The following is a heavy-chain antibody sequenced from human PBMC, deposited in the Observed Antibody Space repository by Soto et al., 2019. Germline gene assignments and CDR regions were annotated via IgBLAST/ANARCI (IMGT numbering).Heavy chain of an antibody. J-gene: IGHJ4*01. V-gene: IGHV3-15*01. D-gene: IGHD5-18*01. CDR1: GFTLSNTW. Sequence: PGVSLRLSCAASGFTLSNTWMTWVRQAPGKGLEWVGRIKSKTEGGTTDYAAPVKGRFTISRDDSKNTLYLQMNSLNTEDTAVYYCSRNGYGYILHRGHGALVTVSS. CDR3: SRNGYGYILH. CDR2: IKSKTEGGTT.